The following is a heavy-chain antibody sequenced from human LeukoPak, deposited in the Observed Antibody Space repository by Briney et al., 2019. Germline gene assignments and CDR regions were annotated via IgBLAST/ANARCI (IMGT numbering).Heavy chain of an antibody. CDR3: AKDAVAGYYYYMDV. D-gene: IGHD6-19*01. CDR1: GFTFSSYA. V-gene: IGHV3-74*01. CDR2: INHDGSST. J-gene: IGHJ6*03. Sequence: GGSLRLSCAASGFTFSSYAMSWVRQAPGKGLVWVSRINHDGSSTNYADSVKGRFTISRDNAKNTVYLQMNSLRAEDTALYYCAKDAVAGYYYYMDVWGKGTTVTISS.